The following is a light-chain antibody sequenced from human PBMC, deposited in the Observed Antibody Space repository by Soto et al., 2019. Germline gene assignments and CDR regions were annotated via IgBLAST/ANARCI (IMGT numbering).Light chain of an antibody. CDR3: SSYTISSTLVV. J-gene: IGLJ2*01. CDR1: SSDVGGYNY. Sequence: QSALTQPASVSGSPGQSITISCTGTSSDVGGYNYVSWYQQHPGKAPKLMIYEVNNRPSGVSNRFSGSKSGNTASLTISGLQSEDEADYYCSSYTISSTLVVFGGGTKRTVL. V-gene: IGLV2-14*01. CDR2: EVN.